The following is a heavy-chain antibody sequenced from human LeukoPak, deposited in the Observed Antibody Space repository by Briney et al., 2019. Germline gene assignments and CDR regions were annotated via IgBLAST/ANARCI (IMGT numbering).Heavy chain of an antibody. V-gene: IGHV3-23*01. Sequence: PGGSLRLSCAASGFTFSSYSMSWVRQAPGKGLEWVSAISGSGGSTYYADSVKGRFTISRDNSKNTLYLQMNRLRAEDTAVYYCAKALDYDFWAFDIWGQGTMVTVSS. CDR3: AKALDYDFWAFDI. CDR1: GFTFSSYS. CDR2: ISGSGGST. J-gene: IGHJ3*02. D-gene: IGHD3-3*01.